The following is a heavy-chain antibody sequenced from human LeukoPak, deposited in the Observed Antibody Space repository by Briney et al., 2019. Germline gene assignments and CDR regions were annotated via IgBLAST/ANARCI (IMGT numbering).Heavy chain of an antibody. V-gene: IGHV4-59*01. Sequence: SETLSLTCTVSGGSINSYYWSWIRQPPGKGLEWIGYIHYTGNTDYNPSLKSRVTISVDTSKNQFSLKLSSVTAADTAVYHCARESTYSGWFDYWGQGTLVTVSS. CDR2: IHYTGNT. J-gene: IGHJ4*02. CDR1: GGSINSYY. D-gene: IGHD6-19*01. CDR3: ARESTYSGWFDY.